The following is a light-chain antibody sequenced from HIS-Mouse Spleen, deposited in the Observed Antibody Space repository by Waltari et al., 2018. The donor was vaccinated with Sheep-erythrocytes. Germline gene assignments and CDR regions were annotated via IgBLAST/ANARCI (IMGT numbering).Light chain of an antibody. J-gene: IGLJ1*01. CDR3: CSYAGSYNHV. CDR1: SSDVGGFNY. CDR2: DVS. Sequence: QSALTQPRSVSGSPGQSVTISCTGTSSDVGGFNYVSRYQQHPGKAPNLMIYDVSKRPSGVPDRFSGSKSGNTASLTISGLQAEDEADYYCCSYAGSYNHVFATGTKVTVL. V-gene: IGLV2-11*01.